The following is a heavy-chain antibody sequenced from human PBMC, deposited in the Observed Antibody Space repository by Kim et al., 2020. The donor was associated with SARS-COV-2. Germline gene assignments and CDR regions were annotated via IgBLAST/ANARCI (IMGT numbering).Heavy chain of an antibody. CDR3: ARGGYYYGSGALVDY. J-gene: IGHJ4*02. V-gene: IGHV4-34*01. D-gene: IGHD3-10*01. Sequence: PSLKCRVTISVDTSKNQFSLKLCSVTAADTAVYYCARGGYYYGSGALVDYWGQGTLVTVSS.